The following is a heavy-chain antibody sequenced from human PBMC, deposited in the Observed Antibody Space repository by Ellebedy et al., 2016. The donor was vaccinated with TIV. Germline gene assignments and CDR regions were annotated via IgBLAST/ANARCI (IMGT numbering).Heavy chain of an antibody. CDR2: IKQDGSEK. D-gene: IGHD1-1*01. Sequence: GESLKISCVASRFTFSSYWMSWVRQVPGKGLEWVANIKQDGSEKYYEDSVKGRFTISRDNAKNSLYLQMNSLRAEDTAVYYCARGKQTWKSEDYWGQGTLVTVSS. CDR1: RFTFSSYW. V-gene: IGHV3-7*01. CDR3: ARGKQTWKSEDY. J-gene: IGHJ4*02.